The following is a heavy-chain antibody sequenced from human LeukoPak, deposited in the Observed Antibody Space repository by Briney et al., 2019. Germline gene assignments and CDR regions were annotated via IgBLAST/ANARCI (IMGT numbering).Heavy chain of an antibody. Sequence: GGSLRLSCAASGFTFSSYAMHWVRQAPGKGLEWVAVISYDGSNKYYADSVKGRFTISRDNSKSTLYLQMNSLRAEDTAVYYCARADDYVWGSYRPGGFDYWGQGTLVTVSS. CDR2: ISYDGSNK. J-gene: IGHJ4*02. CDR3: ARADDYVWGSYRPGGFDY. V-gene: IGHV3-30-3*01. D-gene: IGHD3-16*02. CDR1: GFTFSSYA.